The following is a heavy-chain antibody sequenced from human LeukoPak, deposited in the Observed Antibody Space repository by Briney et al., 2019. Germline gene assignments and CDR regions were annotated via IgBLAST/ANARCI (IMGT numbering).Heavy chain of an antibody. Sequence: ASVKVSCKASGYTFTSYGISWVRQAPGQGLEWMGWISAYNGNTNYAQKLQGRVTMTTDTSTSTAYMELRSLRSEDTAVYYCARTIFGVVIPHFDYWGQGTLVTVSS. CDR1: GYTFTSYG. D-gene: IGHD3-3*01. CDR2: ISAYNGNT. CDR3: ARTIFGVVIPHFDY. V-gene: IGHV1-18*01. J-gene: IGHJ4*02.